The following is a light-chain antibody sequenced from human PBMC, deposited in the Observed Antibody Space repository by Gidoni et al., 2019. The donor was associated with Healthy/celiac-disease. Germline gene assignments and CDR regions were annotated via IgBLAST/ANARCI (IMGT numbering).Light chain of an antibody. CDR1: QGVSSSY. V-gene: IGKV3-20*01. J-gene: IGKJ1*01. CDR3: QQYGSSRTWL. Sequence: EIVLTQSPGPLSLSPGERAPLSCRASQGVSSSYLAWYQQKPGQAPRLIIYGASSRATGIPDRFSGSGSGTDFTLTISRLEPEDFAVYYCQQYGSSRTWLFGQGTKVEIK. CDR2: GAS.